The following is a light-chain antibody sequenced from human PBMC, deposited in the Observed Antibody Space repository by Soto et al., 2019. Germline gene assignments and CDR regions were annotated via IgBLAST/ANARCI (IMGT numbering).Light chain of an antibody. CDR3: AAWDDSLSGLV. V-gene: IGLV1-44*01. CDR2: NSN. CDR1: RSDIGSNF. J-gene: IGLJ1*01. Sequence: QAVVSQPPSASGTPGQTVIISCSGSRSDIGSNFVNWYQHLPGTAPKLLIYNSNQRPSGVPDRFSGSKSGTSASLAISGLQSEDEADYYCAAWDDSLSGLVFGTGTKVTVL.